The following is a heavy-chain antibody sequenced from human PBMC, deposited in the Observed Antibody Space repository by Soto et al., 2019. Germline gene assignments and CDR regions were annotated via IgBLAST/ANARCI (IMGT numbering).Heavy chain of an antibody. D-gene: IGHD6-19*01. J-gene: IGHJ3*02. CDR3: IRDRTPFNSGCWYDAVDI. CDR2: IKQDGSKK. V-gene: IGHV3-7*01. CDR1: GFTLSNYW. Sequence: EVQVVESGGGWVQPGGSLRLSCAASGFTLSNYWMHWVRQAPGKGLEWVANIKQDGSKKNYVASVEGRFTISTDNAENSRYLQFTSLRVENTAVYYGIRDRTPFNSGCWYDAVDIWGQGKMVTVSS.